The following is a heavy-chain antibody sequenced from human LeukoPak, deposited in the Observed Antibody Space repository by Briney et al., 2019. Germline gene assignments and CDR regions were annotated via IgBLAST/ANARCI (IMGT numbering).Heavy chain of an antibody. Sequence: GGSLRLSCAASVFTFSSYAMSWVRQAPGKGLEWVSAISGSGGSTYYADSVKGRFTISRDNSKNTLYLQMNSLRAEDTAVYYCAKDQEYDSTFDYWGQGTLVTVSS. CDR2: ISGSGGST. D-gene: IGHD3-22*01. CDR3: AKDQEYDSTFDY. CDR1: VFTFSSYA. J-gene: IGHJ4*02. V-gene: IGHV3-23*01.